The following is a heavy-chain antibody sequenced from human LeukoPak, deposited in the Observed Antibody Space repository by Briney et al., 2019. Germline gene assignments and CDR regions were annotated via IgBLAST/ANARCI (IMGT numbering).Heavy chain of an antibody. CDR2: INHSGST. CDR3: ARGGGGY. V-gene: IGHV4-34*01. Sequence: SETLSLTCAVYGGSFSGYYWSWVRQPPGKGLEWIWEINHSGSTNYNPSLKSRVTISLDTSKNQFSLKLSSVTAADTAVYHCARGGGGYWGQGTLVTVSS. D-gene: IGHD3-10*01. CDR1: GGSFSGYY. J-gene: IGHJ4*02.